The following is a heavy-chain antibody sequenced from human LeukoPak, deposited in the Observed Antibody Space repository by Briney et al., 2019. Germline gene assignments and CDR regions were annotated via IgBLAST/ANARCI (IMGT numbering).Heavy chain of an antibody. D-gene: IGHD2-2*01. V-gene: IGHV4-59*01. Sequence: SETLSLTCLVSGGSMKRSYWTWIRQAPGKGLEWIGNIDDSGNTNYSPSLKSRVTISLDTSKNQFSLTVTSVTAADRGLYFCARDSSPAALPYMDAWGKGTTVTVSS. CDR1: GGSMKRSY. CDR2: IDDSGNT. CDR3: ARDSSPAALPYMDA. J-gene: IGHJ6*03.